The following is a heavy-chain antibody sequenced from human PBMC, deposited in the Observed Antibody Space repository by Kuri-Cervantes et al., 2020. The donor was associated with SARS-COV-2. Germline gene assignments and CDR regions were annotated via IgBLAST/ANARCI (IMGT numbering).Heavy chain of an antibody. Sequence: SETLSLTCAVYGGSFNGYYWTWIRQPPGKGLEWIGEINHTGSINYNPSLKSRVTISVDTSKNQFSLKLSSVTAADTAVYYCARVSSGWAYYFDYWGQGTLVTVSS. CDR1: GGSFNGYY. CDR3: ARVSSGWAYYFDY. D-gene: IGHD6-19*01. V-gene: IGHV4-34*01. CDR2: INHTGSI. J-gene: IGHJ4*02.